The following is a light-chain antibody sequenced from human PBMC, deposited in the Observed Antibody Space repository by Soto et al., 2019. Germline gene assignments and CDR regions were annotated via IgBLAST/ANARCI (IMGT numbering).Light chain of an antibody. V-gene: IGKV3-20*01. CDR1: QSVSSDY. Sequence: EIVLTQSPGTLSLSPGERATLSCWASQSVSSDYLAWYQQKPGQAPRLLIYGASSRATGIPDRFSATGSETDGTLTISGLQSEDSAVYFGQQYNNWPFSFGQGTRLEIK. J-gene: IGKJ5*01. CDR3: QQYNNWPFS. CDR2: GAS.